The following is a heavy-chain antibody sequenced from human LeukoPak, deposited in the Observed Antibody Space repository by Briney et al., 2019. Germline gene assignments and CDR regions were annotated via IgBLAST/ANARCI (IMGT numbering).Heavy chain of an antibody. Sequence: SGTLSLTCTVSGGSISSYYWSWIWQPPGKGLEWIGYIYYSGSTNYNPSLKSRVTISVDTSKNQFSLKLSSVTAADTAVYYCARSPLSYFYGMDVWGQGTTVTVSS. V-gene: IGHV4-59*01. J-gene: IGHJ6*02. CDR2: IYYSGST. CDR1: GGSISSYY. CDR3: ARSPLSYFYGMDV. D-gene: IGHD2/OR15-2a*01.